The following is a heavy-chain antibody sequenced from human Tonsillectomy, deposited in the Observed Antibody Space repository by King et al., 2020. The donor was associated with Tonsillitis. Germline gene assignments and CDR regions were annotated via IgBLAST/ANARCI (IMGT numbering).Heavy chain of an antibody. V-gene: IGHV3-7*03. CDR1: GFPFNTYW. Sequence: VQLVESGGGLVQPGGSLRLSCAASGFPFNTYWMTWVRQAPGKGLEWVANIKQDGSAKYYADFLKGRFTISRDNAKNSLFLQMNNLRVDDTAVYYCARRHFILRGVFDFYFMDVWGQGTTVTVSS. CDR2: IKQDGSAK. J-gene: IGHJ6*03. CDR3: ARRHFILRGVFDFYFMDV. D-gene: IGHD3-10*01.